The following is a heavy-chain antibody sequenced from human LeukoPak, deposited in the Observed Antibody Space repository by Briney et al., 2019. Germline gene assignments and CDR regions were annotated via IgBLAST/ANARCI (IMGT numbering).Heavy chain of an antibody. D-gene: IGHD4-17*01. Sequence: GGSLRLSCAASGFTFTNYAMHWVRQAPGKGLEWVAVIWDDGGNKFYADSVKGRFTISRDTANNSLYLQMNSLRDEDTAVYYCARDSLHEYGDYYDYWGQGTLVTVSS. CDR2: IWDDGGNK. J-gene: IGHJ4*02. V-gene: IGHV3-33*01. CDR3: ARDSLHEYGDYYDY. CDR1: GFTFTNYA.